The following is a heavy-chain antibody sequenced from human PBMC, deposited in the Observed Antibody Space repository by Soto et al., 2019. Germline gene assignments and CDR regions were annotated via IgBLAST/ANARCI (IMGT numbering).Heavy chain of an antibody. Sequence: GGSLRLSCAASGFTFSSYDMHWVRQAPGKGLEWVSAIGTAGDKYYQGSVKGRFTISRENAKNSLYLQMNSLRAGDTAEYYGARDLQAWQQLVESAFDIWGQGTMVTVSS. V-gene: IGHV3-13*01. J-gene: IGHJ3*02. CDR2: IGTAGDK. CDR1: GFTFSSYD. CDR3: ARDLQAWQQLVESAFDI. D-gene: IGHD6-13*01.